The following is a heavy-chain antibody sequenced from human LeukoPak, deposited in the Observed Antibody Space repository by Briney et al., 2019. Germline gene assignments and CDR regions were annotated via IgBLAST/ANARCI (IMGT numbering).Heavy chain of an antibody. CDR1: GFTFSSYA. CDR3: VREGSGYYLDY. D-gene: IGHD6-19*01. V-gene: IGHV3-64D*06. Sequence: GGSLRLSCSASGFTFSSYAMHWVRQAPGKGPEYISAISTTGGSTYYTDSAKGRFTMSRDNSKNTLHLQMTSLRGDDTALYYCVREGSGYYLDYWGQGTLVTVSS. CDR2: ISTTGGST. J-gene: IGHJ4*02.